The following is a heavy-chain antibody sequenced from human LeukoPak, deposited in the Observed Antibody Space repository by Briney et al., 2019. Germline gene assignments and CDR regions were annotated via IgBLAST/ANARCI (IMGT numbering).Heavy chain of an antibody. CDR3: ARVEMATINAMDV. Sequence: GASVKVSFKASGYTFSAYYMHWLRQAPGQGLEWMGVITPGGGDTNYAQKFQGRVSLTRDTSTTTVYMELSSLRSEDTDVYYCARVEMATINAMDVWGQGTTVTVSS. V-gene: IGHV1-46*01. CDR2: ITPGGGDT. J-gene: IGHJ6*02. CDR1: GYTFSAYY. D-gene: IGHD5-24*01.